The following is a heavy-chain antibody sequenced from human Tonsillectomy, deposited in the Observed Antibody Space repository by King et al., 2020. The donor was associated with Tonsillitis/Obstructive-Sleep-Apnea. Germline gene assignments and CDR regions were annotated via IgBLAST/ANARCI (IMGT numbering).Heavy chain of an antibody. CDR2: INPSDGIT. CDR1: GYTFTSYY. D-gene: IGHD3-10*01. J-gene: IGHJ4*02. V-gene: IGHV1-46*01. Sequence: QLVQSGAEVKKPGASVSLSCKASGYTFTSYYLHWVRQAPGQGLEWMGIINPSDGITTYAQKFQGRVTMNRDTSTSTVYMELRSLRSEDTAVYYCAREAPVGRVIEYWGQGSLVTVSS. CDR3: AREAPVGRVIEY.